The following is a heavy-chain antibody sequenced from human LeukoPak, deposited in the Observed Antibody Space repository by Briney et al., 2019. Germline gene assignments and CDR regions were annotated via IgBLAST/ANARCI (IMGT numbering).Heavy chain of an antibody. D-gene: IGHD1-26*01. CDR2: IKTKTYGGTT. J-gene: IGHJ4*02. Sequence: AGGSLRLSCTTSGFTFGDHGVSWFRQAPGKGPEWISFIKTKTYGGTTEYAASVKGIFTISRDDSTGIAYLQMDSLKPEDTAVYYCSRGVIVGAAYFDYWGQGTLVTVSS. CDR1: GFTFGDHG. CDR3: SRGVIVGAAYFDY. V-gene: IGHV3-49*03.